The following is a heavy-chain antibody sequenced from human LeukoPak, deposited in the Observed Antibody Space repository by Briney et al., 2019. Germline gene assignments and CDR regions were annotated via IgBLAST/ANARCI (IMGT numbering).Heavy chain of an antibody. CDR3: AKDRSSSWSLDY. Sequence: GRSLRLSCEASGFTFSTYAMHWVRQAPGKGLEWVALIWYDGSNKYYADSLKGRFTISRDNSKNTLYLQMNSLRAEDTAVYYCAKDRSSSWSLDYWGQGTLVTVSS. J-gene: IGHJ4*02. V-gene: IGHV3-33*06. CDR1: GFTFSTYA. CDR2: IWYDGSNK. D-gene: IGHD6-13*01.